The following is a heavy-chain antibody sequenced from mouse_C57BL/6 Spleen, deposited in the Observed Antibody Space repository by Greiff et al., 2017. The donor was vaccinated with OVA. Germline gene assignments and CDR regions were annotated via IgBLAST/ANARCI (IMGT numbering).Heavy chain of an antibody. D-gene: IGHD2-3*01. CDR3: ARGWFLDY. CDR1: GYSITSGYY. V-gene: IGHV3-6*01. CDR2: ISYDGSN. Sequence: EVQVVESGPGLVKPSQSLSLTCSVTGYSITSGYYWNWIRQFPGNKLEWMGYISYDGSNNYNPSLKNRISITRDTSKNQFFLKLNSVTTEDTATYYCARGWFLDYWGQGTTLTVSS. J-gene: IGHJ2*01.